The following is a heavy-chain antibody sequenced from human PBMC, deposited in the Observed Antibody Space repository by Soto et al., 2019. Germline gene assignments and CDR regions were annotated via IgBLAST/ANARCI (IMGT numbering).Heavy chain of an antibody. V-gene: IGHV3-23*01. D-gene: IGHD3-22*01. Sequence: EVQLLESGGGLVQPGGSLRLSCAASGFTFSSYAMSWVRQAPGKGLEWVSAISGSGGSTYYADSVKGRFTISRDNSTNTLYLQMNSLRAEDTAVYYCAKIPTMIVVVMGLFAFDIWGQGTMVTVSS. CDR3: AKIPTMIVVVMGLFAFDI. CDR2: ISGSGGST. J-gene: IGHJ3*02. CDR1: GFTFSSYA.